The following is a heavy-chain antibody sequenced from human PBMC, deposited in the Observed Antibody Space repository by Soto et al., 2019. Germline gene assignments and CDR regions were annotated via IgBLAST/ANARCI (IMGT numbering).Heavy chain of an antibody. V-gene: IGHV4-59*01. D-gene: IGHD3-3*01. CDR2: IYYSGST. CDR3: ARSPGLYYDFWSGSDYMDV. CDR1: GGSISSYY. Sequence: SLTCTVSGGSISSYYWSWIRQPPGKGLEWIGYIYYSGSTNYNPSLKSRVTISVDTSKNQFSLKLSSVTAADTAVYYCARSPGLYYDFWSGSDYMDVWGKGTTVTVSS. J-gene: IGHJ6*03.